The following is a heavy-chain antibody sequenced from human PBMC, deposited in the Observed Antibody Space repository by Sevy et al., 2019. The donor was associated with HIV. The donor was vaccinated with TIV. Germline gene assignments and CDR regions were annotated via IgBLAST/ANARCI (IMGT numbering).Heavy chain of an antibody. CDR1: GFTFSRYA. Sequence: GGSLRLSCVASGFTFSRYAMSWVRQAPGKGLKWVSALGGSVDMTYYADFVKGRFTISRDNSKNTLYLQMNSLRAEDTAVYYCARVVEALPGYFYGMDVWGQGTTVTVSS. D-gene: IGHD1-26*01. J-gene: IGHJ6*01. V-gene: IGHV3-23*01. CDR2: LGGSVDMT. CDR3: ARVVEALPGYFYGMDV.